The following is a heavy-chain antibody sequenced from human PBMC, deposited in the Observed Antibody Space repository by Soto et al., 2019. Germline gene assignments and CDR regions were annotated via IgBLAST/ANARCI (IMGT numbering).Heavy chain of an antibody. V-gene: IGHV4-31*03. CDR2: IYDNGIT. CDR3: TRARGFGMDV. CDR1: GGSISGGRYY. Sequence: QVPLQESGPGLVKPSQTLSLTCNVSGGSISGGRYYWNWIRQHPGKGLEWIGNIYDNGITYYNPSPQSRVIISEDTSKTQYSPRLSSVTAADTAVYYCTRARGFGMDVWGQGTTVTVSS. J-gene: IGHJ6*02.